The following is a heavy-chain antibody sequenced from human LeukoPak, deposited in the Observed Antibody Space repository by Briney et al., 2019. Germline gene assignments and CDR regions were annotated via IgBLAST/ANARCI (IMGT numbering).Heavy chain of an antibody. CDR3: AKGTTMIHTTIDY. CDR1: GFTFDDYA. CDR2: ISWNSGSI. D-gene: IGHD3-22*01. V-gene: IGHV3-9*01. Sequence: TGGSLRLSCAASGFTFDDYAMHWVRHAPGKGVEWVSGISWNSGSIGYADSVKGRFTISRDNAKNSLYLQMNSLRAEDTALYYCAKGTTMIHTTIDYWGQGTLVTVSS. J-gene: IGHJ4*02.